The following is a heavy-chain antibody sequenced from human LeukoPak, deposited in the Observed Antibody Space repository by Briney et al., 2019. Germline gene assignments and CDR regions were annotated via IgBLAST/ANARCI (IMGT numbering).Heavy chain of an antibody. D-gene: IGHD3-10*01. V-gene: IGHV1-46*01. J-gene: IGHJ3*02. CDR3: ARDWYYYGSGSHLGYDTFDI. Sequence: ASVKVSCKASGDTFTTDYIHWVRQGPGQGPEWMGVSNPSGGSTTNAQKFQGRVTMTTDTSTSTAYMELRGLRSDDTAVYYCARDWYYYGSGSHLGYDTFDIWGQGTMVTVSS. CDR1: GDTFTTDY. CDR2: SNPSGGST.